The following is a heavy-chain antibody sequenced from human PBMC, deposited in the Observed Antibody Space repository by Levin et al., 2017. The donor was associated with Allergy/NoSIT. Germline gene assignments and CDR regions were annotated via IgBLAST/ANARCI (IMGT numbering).Heavy chain of an antibody. CDR1: GGSISSYY. CDR3: ARGRGGIAARTFDY. CDR2: IYYSGST. V-gene: IGHV4-59*01. D-gene: IGHD6-6*01. Sequence: SETLSLTCTVSGGSISSYYWSWIRQPPGKGLEWIGYIYYSGSTNYNPSLKSRVTISVDTSKNQFSLKLSSVTAADTAVYYCARGRGGIAARTFDYWGQGTLVTVSS. J-gene: IGHJ4*02.